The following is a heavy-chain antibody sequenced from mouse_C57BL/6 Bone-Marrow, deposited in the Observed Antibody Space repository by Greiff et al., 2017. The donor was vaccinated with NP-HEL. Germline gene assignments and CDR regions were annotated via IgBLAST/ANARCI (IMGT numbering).Heavy chain of an antibody. CDR3: ARSGLLLRRGFAY. CDR2: IYPGSGNT. CDR1: GYTFTDYY. J-gene: IGHJ3*01. Sequence: VKLMESGAELVRPGASVKLSCKASGYTFTDYYINWVKQRPGQGLEWIARIYPGSGNTYYNEKFKGKATLTAEKSSSTAYMQLSSLTSEDSAVYFCARSGLLLRRGFAYWGQGTLVTVSA. D-gene: IGHD1-1*01. V-gene: IGHV1-76*01.